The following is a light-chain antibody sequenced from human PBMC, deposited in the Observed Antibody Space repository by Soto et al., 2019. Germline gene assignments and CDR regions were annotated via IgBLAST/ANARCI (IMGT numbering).Light chain of an antibody. J-gene: IGKJ3*01. CDR1: QGIRNF. CDR3: QKYSSVPV. CDR2: AAS. V-gene: IGKV1-27*01. Sequence: DIQMTQSPTSLSASVGDRVTITCRASQGIRNFVAWYQQKPGKAPKLLIYAASTLQSGVPSRFSGSGSGTDFNLTINSVQAEVVATYSCQKYSSVPVFGPGTKVEIK.